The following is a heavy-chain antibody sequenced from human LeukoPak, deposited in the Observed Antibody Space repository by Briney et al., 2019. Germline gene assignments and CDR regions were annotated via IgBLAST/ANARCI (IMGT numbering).Heavy chain of an antibody. CDR1: GGSFSGYY. CDR3: ASIREYYDSSGYEYFQH. J-gene: IGHJ1*01. D-gene: IGHD3-22*01. Sequence: SETLSLTCAVYGGSFSGYYWSWIRQPPGKGLEWIGEINHSGSTNYNPSLKSRVTISVDTSKNQFSLKLSSVTAADTAVYYCASIREYYDSSGYEYFQHWGQGTMVTVSS. CDR2: INHSGST. V-gene: IGHV4-34*01.